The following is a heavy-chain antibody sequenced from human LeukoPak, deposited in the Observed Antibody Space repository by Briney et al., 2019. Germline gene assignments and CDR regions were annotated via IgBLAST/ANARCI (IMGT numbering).Heavy chain of an antibody. J-gene: IGHJ4*02. D-gene: IGHD3-22*01. CDR2: ISAYNGNT. Sequence: ASVKVSCKASGYTFTSYGISWVRQAPGQGLEWTGWISAYNGNTNYAQKLQGRVTMTTDTSTSTAYMELRSLRSDDTAVYYCARWSDSSGYYSSFDYWGQGTLVTVSS. CDR3: ARWSDSSGYYSSFDY. CDR1: GYTFTSYG. V-gene: IGHV1-18*01.